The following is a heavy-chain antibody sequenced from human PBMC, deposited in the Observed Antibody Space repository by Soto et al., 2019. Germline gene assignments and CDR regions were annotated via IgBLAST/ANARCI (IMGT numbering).Heavy chain of an antibody. CDR1: GFAFSSSA. CDR2: ISGSGGTP. J-gene: IGHJ4*02. D-gene: IGHD6-13*01. CDR3: AMGLAAAGPLDY. Sequence: GGSLRLSCAASGFAFSSSAMSWVRQPPGRGLEWVSLISGSGGTPYYADSVKGRFTISRDNSKNTVYMVLNSLRAEDTAIYYCAMGLAAAGPLDYWGQGTLVTVSS. V-gene: IGHV3-23*01.